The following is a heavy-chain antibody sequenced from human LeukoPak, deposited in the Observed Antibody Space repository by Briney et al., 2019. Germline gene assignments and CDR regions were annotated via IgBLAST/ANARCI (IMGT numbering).Heavy chain of an antibody. J-gene: IGHJ6*02. D-gene: IGHD5-12*01. V-gene: IGHV1-18*01. CDR3: ARGYSGYEAYYYYYGMDV. CDR1: GYTFTSYG. Sequence: ASVKVSCKASGYTFTSYGISWVRRAPGQGLEWMGWISAYNGNTNYAQKLQGRVTMTTDTSTSTAYMELRSLRSDDTAVYYCARGYSGYEAYYYYYGMDVWGQGTTVTVSS. CDR2: ISAYNGNT.